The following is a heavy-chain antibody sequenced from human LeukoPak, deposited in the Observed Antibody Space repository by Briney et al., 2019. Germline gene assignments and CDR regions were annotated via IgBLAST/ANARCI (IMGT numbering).Heavy chain of an antibody. V-gene: IGHV4-59*12. CDR3: ASESNYYDSSGYWI. D-gene: IGHD3-22*01. J-gene: IGHJ4*02. CDR1: GGSISSYY. CDR2: IYYSGST. Sequence: SETLSLTCTVSGGSISSYYWSWIRQPPGKGLEWIGYIYYSGSTNYNPSLKSRVTILVDTSKNQFSLKLSSVTAADTAVYYCASESNYYDSSGYWIWGQGTLVTVSS.